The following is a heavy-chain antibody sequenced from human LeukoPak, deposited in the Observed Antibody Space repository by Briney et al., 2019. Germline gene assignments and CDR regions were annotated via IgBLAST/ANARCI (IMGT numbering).Heavy chain of an antibody. CDR3: ARDCSGGSCYQWFDP. CDR1: RLTFSTYT. J-gene: IGHJ5*02. CDR2: NSSSCSYR. Sequence: GGSLRLSCAASRLTFSTYTMNWVRHAPGKGLEWVTSNSSSCSYRYCADSVKGRFTSARDNAKNSLYLQMHSLRAEDTAVYYCARDCSGGSCYQWFDPWGQGTLVTVSS. V-gene: IGHV3-21*01. D-gene: IGHD2-15*01.